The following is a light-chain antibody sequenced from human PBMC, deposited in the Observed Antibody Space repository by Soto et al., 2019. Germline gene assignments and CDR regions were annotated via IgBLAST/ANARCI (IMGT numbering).Light chain of an antibody. J-gene: IGLJ3*02. CDR1: SSNIGAGYD. CDR3: QSYDSSLSGWV. Sequence: QAVVTQPPSVSGAPGQRVTISCTGSSSNIGAGYDVHWYQQRPGTAPKLLIYGNSNRPSGVPDRFSGSKSGTSASLAITGLQAEDEADYYCQSYDSSLSGWVFGGGTKLTVL. V-gene: IGLV1-40*01. CDR2: GNS.